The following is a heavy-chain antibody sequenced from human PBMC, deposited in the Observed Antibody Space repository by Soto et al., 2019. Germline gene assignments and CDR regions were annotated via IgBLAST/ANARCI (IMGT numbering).Heavy chain of an antibody. J-gene: IGHJ4*02. V-gene: IGHV1-69*13. Sequence: WASVKVSCKASGGTFSSYAISWVRQAPGQGLEWMGGIIPIFGTANYAQKFQGRVTITADESTSTAYMELSSLRSEDTAVYYCAREGDTGVVAASYYFDYWGQGTLVTVSS. D-gene: IGHD2-15*01. CDR3: AREGDTGVVAASYYFDY. CDR1: GGTFSSYA. CDR2: IIPIFGTA.